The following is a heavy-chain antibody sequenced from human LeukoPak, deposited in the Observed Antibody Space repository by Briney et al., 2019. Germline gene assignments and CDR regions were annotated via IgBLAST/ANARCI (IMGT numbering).Heavy chain of an antibody. CDR2: INHSGST. CDR1: GGSFSGYY. J-gene: IGHJ4*02. D-gene: IGHD2-15*01. V-gene: IGHV4-34*01. Sequence: PSETLSLTCAVYGGSFSGYYWSWIRQPPGKGLEWIGEINHSGSTNYNPSLKSRVTISVDTSKNQFSLKLSSVTAADTAVYYCARGGWGCSGGSPNHNDSSGCNFDYWGQGTLVTVSS. CDR3: ARGGWGCSGGSPNHNDSSGCNFDY.